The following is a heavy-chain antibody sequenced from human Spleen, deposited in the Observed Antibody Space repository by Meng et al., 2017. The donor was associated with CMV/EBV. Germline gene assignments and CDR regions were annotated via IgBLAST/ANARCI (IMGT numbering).Heavy chain of an antibody. CDR3: ARVGITISGMVTFFDY. D-gene: IGHD3-3*01. CDR1: GYTFTSYG. Sequence: ASVKVSCKASGYTFTSYGISWVRQAPGQGLEWMGWISAYNGNTNYAQKLQGRVTMTTDTSTSTVYMELRSLRPGDTAIYYCARVGITISGMVTFFDYWGQGTLVTVS. CDR2: ISAYNGNT. J-gene: IGHJ4*02. V-gene: IGHV1-18*01.